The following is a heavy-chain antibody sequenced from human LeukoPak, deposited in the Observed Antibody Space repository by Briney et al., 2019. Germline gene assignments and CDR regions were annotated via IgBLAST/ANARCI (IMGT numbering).Heavy chain of an antibody. Sequence: ASVKVSCKASGYTFTGYYMHWVRQAPGQGLEWKGWINPNSGGTNYAQKFQGRVTMTRDTSISTAYMELSRLRSDDTAVCYCARWGYYDSSGYYYVPFDYWGQGTLVTVSS. CDR3: ARWGYYDSSGYYYVPFDY. CDR2: INPNSGGT. V-gene: IGHV1-2*02. D-gene: IGHD3-22*01. J-gene: IGHJ4*02. CDR1: GYTFTGYY.